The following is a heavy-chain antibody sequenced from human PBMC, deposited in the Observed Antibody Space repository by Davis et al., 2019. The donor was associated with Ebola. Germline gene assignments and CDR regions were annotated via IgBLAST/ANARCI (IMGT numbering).Heavy chain of an antibody. CDR1: GYTFTSYY. CDR2: INPSGGST. CDR3: AAGVLSTYYGMDV. V-gene: IGHV1-46*01. Sequence: AASVKVSCKASGYTFTSYYMHWVRQAPGQGLEWMGIINPSGGSTSYAQKFQGRVTMTRDTSTSTVYMELRSLRSDDTAVYYCAAGVLSTYYGMDVWGQGTTVTVSS. D-gene: IGHD3-9*01. J-gene: IGHJ6*02.